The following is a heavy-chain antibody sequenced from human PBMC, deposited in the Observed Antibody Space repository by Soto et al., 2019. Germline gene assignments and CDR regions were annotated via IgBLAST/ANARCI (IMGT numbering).Heavy chain of an antibody. CDR2: INHSGST. CDR3: ARDAWYDTSDYYYGTRRIDY. J-gene: IGHJ4*02. D-gene: IGHD3-22*01. V-gene: IGHV4-34*01. Sequence: SQTLSLTYAVYGGSFSGCYWSWIRQPPGKGLEWIGEINHSGSTNYNPSLKSRVTMSVDTSKNQFSLKLRSVTAADTAIYYCARDAWYDTSDYYYGTRRIDYWGEGTLVTVSS. CDR1: GGSFSGCY.